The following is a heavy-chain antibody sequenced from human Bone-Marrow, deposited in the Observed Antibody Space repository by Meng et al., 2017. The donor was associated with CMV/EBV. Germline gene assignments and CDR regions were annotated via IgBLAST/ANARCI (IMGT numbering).Heavy chain of an antibody. J-gene: IGHJ6*01. CDR3: ARDQGAIKEYGMDV. CDR1: GFTFSDYY. CDR2: IYSGGST. V-gene: IGHV3-53*01. Sequence: GESLKISCAASGFTFSDYYMSWIRQAPGKGLEWVSVIYSGGSTYYADSVKGRFTISRDNSKNTLYLQMNSLRAEDTAVYYCARDQGAIKEYGMDVWGQGTTVTVSS. D-gene: IGHD2-2*02.